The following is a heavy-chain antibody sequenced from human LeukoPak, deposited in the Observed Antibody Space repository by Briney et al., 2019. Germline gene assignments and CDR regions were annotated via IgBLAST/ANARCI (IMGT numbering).Heavy chain of an antibody. D-gene: IGHD3-10*01. J-gene: IGHJ6*02. CDR2: IYYSGST. Sequence: PSQTLSLTCTVSGGSISSSSYYWGWIRQPPGKGLEWIGSIYYSGSTYYNPSLKSRVTISVDTSKNQFSLKLSSVTAADTAVYYCARDFARFGTYGMDVWGQGTTVTVSS. CDR1: GGSISSSSYY. V-gene: IGHV4-39*07. CDR3: ARDFARFGTYGMDV.